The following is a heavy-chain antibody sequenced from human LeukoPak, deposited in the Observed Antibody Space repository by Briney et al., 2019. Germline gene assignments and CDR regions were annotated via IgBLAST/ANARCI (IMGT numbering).Heavy chain of an antibody. D-gene: IGHD3-9*01. J-gene: IGHJ4*02. CDR2: ITPDAGRT. Sequence: GGSLRLSCAASGFTFSTYGMNWVRQAPGKGLEWVSGITPDAGRTYYADSVKGRFTIYRDNSKNTLYLQMNSLRAEDTAVYYCAKDSTRYYGVLTVNLREKGALDYWGQGTLVTVSS. CDR3: AKDSTRYYGVLTVNLREKGALDY. CDR1: GFTFSTYG. V-gene: IGHV3-23*01.